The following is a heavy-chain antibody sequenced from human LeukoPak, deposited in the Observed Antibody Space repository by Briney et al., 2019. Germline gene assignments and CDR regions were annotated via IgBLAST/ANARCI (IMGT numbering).Heavy chain of an antibody. CDR2: ISPNLCIA. CDR1: GWTFSSYA. CDR3: ARGYRNWNDGTWFDP. Sequence: ASVKVSCKASGWTFSSYAISWVRQAAGQGLDWMGRISPNLCIANYAQKFQGRDTITADKSTSTAYMELSSLRSEDTAAYYCARGYRNWNDGTWFDPWGQGTLVTVSS. V-gene: IGHV1-69*04. D-gene: IGHD1-1*01. J-gene: IGHJ5*02.